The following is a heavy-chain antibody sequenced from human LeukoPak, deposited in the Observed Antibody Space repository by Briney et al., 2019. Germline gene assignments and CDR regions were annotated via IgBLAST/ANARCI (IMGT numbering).Heavy chain of an antibody. CDR2: IYHSGST. D-gene: IGHD5-12*01. CDR1: GGSISSDGYS. CDR3: AREGGYDEGIDY. V-gene: IGHV4-30-2*01. Sequence: SQTLSLTCAVSGGSISSDGYSWSWIRQPPGKGLEWIGYIYHSGSTYYNPSLKSRVTISVDRSKNQFSLKLSSVTAADTAVYYCAREGGYDEGIDYWGQGTLVTVSS. J-gene: IGHJ4*02.